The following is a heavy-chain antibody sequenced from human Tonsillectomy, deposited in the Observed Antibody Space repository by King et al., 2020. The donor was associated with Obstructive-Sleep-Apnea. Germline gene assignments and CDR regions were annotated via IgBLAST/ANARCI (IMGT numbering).Heavy chain of an antibody. CDR2: IYYSGST. J-gene: IGHJ5*02. Sequence: MQLQESGPGLVKPSETLSRICTVSGGSVSSSSYYWGWIRQPPGKGLEWIGGIYYSGSTYYNPSLKSRVTISVDTSKNQFSLKLCSVTAADTAVYYCARFNNYDSSSYETWGLGTLVTVSS. CDR3: ARFNNYDSSSYET. V-gene: IGHV4-39*07. D-gene: IGHD3-22*01. CDR1: GGSVSSSSYY.